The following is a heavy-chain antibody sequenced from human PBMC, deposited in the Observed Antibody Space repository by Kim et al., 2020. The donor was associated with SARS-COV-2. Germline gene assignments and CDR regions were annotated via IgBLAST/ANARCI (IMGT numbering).Heavy chain of an antibody. J-gene: IGHJ5*02. D-gene: IGHD6-13*01. V-gene: IGHV1-24*01. CDR3: ATSTSIAAAYWFDP. Sequence: ASVKVSCKVSGYTLIELSMHWVRQAPGKGLEWMGGFDPEDGETIYAQKFQGRVTMTEDTSTDTAYMELSSLRSEDTAVYYCATSTSIAAAYWFDPWGQGTLVTVSS. CDR1: GYTLIELS. CDR2: FDPEDGET.